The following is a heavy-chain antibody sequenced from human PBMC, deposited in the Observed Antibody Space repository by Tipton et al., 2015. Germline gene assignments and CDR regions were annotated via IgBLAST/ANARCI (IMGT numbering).Heavy chain of an antibody. V-gene: IGHV4-59*07. CDR2: IHSTGNS. CDR1: GGSISRFY. Sequence: TLSLTCTVPGGSISRFYWSWIRQPPGKGLEWIGYIHSTGNSAYNPSLQSRVTMSVDTPKNQFSLRLSSVTAADTAVYYCARPTSGAFDIWGQGTMVTVSS. D-gene: IGHD2-2*01. CDR3: ARPTSGAFDI. J-gene: IGHJ3*02.